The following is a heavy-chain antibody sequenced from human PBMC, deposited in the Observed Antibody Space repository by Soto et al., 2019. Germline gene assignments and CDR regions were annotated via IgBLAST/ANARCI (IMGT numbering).Heavy chain of an antibody. V-gene: IGHV3-15*01. CDR3: TTARGTYGAEYFQH. J-gene: IGHJ1*01. CDR1: GFTFTNAW. Sequence: EVQLVESGGGLVKPGGSLRLSCAASGFTFTNAWMSWVRQAPGKGLEWVGRIKSKTDGGTTDYAAPVKGRFTISRDASKNTLYLQMNSLKTEYTAVYYCTTARGTYGAEYFQHWGQGTLVTVSS. D-gene: IGHD4-17*01. CDR2: IKSKTDGGTT.